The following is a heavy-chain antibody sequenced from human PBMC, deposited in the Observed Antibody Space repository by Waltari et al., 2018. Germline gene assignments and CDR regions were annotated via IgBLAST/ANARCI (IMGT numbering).Heavy chain of an antibody. J-gene: IGHJ4*02. CDR3: ARGPATADFDY. Sequence: QVQLVQSGAEMKKPGASVKVSCKASGYTFTGYFMHWMRQAPGQGLEWMGWSNPKSGDTKYAKKFQGRVTMTRDTSISTAYMELSRLTSDDTAVYYCARGPATADFDYWGQGTLVTVSS. D-gene: IGHD2-2*01. CDR2: SNPKSGDT. CDR1: GYTFTGYF. V-gene: IGHV1-2*02.